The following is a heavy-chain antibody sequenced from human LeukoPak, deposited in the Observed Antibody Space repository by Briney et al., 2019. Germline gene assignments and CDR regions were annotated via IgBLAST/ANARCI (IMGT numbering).Heavy chain of an antibody. CDR3: AKDGTRPFYGSGSYYNYFDS. CDR1: GVSISSGGYS. V-gene: IGHV4-61*08. J-gene: IGHJ4*02. D-gene: IGHD3-10*01. Sequence: PSETLSLTCAVSGVSISSGGYSWSGVRQPPGKGLEGIGYIYDSGSTNYNPSLKSRFTMSVDTSRNQLSLQLSSVPAADTAVYYCAKDGTRPFYGSGSYYNYFDSWGQGTLVTVSS. CDR2: IYDSGST.